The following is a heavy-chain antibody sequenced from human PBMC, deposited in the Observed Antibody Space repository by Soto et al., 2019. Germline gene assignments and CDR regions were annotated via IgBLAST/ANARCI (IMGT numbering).Heavy chain of an antibody. D-gene: IGHD3-22*01. Sequence: GGSLRLSCAASGFTFGTYAMTWVRQAPGKGLEWVSAISGSGDSSYYADSVKDIRTYYADSVKGRFTISRDNSKNSLYLQMNSLRPDDTAIYYCAKGHYDTAGYYYSPSDSWGQGTLVTVYS. CDR1: GFTFGTYA. J-gene: IGHJ4*02. CDR2: ISGSGDSSYYADSVKDIRT. CDR3: AKGHYDTAGYYYSPSDS. V-gene: IGHV3-23*01.